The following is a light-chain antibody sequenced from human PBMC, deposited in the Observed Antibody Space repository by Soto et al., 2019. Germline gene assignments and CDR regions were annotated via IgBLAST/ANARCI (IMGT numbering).Light chain of an antibody. V-gene: IGLV2-23*03. CDR3: CSYAGSSTFWV. CDR1: SSDVGSYNL. Sequence: QSVLTQPASVCGSPGQSITISCTGTSSDVGSYNLVSWYQQHPGKAPKLMIYEGSKRPSGVSNRFSGSKSGNTASLTISGLQAEDEADYYCCSYAGSSTFWVFGGGTQLTVL. J-gene: IGLJ3*02. CDR2: EGS.